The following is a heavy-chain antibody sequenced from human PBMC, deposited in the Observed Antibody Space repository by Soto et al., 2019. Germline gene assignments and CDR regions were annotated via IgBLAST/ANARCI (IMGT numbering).Heavy chain of an antibody. V-gene: IGHV1-69*06. CDR3: ARGGEYDFWGGYYLYNWFDP. Sequence: SVKVSCKASGGTFSSYAISWVRQAPGQGLEWMGGIIPIFGTANYAQKFQGRVTITADKSTSTAYMELSSLRSEDTAVYYCARGGEYDFWGGYYLYNWFDPWGQGTLVTVSS. CDR2: IIPIFGTA. J-gene: IGHJ5*02. CDR1: GGTFSSYA. D-gene: IGHD3-3*01.